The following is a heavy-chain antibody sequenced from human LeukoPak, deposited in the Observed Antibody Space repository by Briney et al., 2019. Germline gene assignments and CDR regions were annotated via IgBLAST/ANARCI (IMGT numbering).Heavy chain of an antibody. CDR2: IYYSGST. Sequence: SETLSLTCTVSGGSISSGGYYWSWIRQHPGKGLEWIGYIYYSGSTYYNPSLKSRVTISVDTSKNQFSLKLSSVTAADTAVYYCAREGPSDYGSGSYYPIDYWGQGTLVTVSS. CDR3: AREGPSDYGSGSYYPIDY. J-gene: IGHJ4*02. CDR1: GGSISSGGYY. V-gene: IGHV4-31*03. D-gene: IGHD3-10*01.